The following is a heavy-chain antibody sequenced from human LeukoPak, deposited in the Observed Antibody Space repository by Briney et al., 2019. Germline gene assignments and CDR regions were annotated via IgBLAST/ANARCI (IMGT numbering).Heavy chain of an antibody. CDR3: ARGPDGDYVGAASFQH. V-gene: IGHV1-2*02. J-gene: IGHJ1*01. D-gene: IGHD4-17*01. Sequence: ASVKVSCKPSGYTFTGYFMHWVRQAPGQGLEWMGWINPNSGGTNYAQKFQGRVTMTRDTSISTAYIDLSRLTSDDTAVYYCARGPDGDYVGAASFQHWGQGTLVTVSS. CDR1: GYTFTGYF. CDR2: INPNSGGT.